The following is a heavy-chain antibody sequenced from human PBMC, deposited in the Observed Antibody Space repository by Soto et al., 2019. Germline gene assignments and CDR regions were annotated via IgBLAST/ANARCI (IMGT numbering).Heavy chain of an antibody. V-gene: IGHV3-53*04. Sequence: EVQLVESLGGLVQPGGSLRLSCAASGIPVSSNYMTWVRQAPGKGLEWVSVLHSGGATYYANSVKGRFTISRHDSTNTLFLQMNSLTAEETAVYYCARDGPYYYAARMDVWGQGPTVTVSS. D-gene: IGHD3-10*01. CDR1: GIPVSSNY. J-gene: IGHJ6*02. CDR2: LHSGGAT. CDR3: ARDGPYYYAARMDV.